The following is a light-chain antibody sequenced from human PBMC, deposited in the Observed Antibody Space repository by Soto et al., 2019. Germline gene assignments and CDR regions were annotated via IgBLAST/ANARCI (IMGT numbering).Light chain of an antibody. CDR2: DVS. J-gene: IGLJ1*01. CDR3: SSYTSSSTILYV. Sequence: QSALTQPASVSGSPGQSITISCTGTSSDVGGYNYVSWYQQHPGKAPKLMIYDVSNRPSGVSTHFSGSKSGNTASLTISGLHSEDAANCYCSSYTSSSTILYVFGTGTTPTVL. V-gene: IGLV2-14*01. CDR1: SSDVGGYNY.